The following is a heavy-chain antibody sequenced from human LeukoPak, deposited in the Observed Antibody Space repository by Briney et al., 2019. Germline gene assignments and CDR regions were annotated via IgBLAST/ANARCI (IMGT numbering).Heavy chain of an antibody. CDR1: GASITTFY. CDR3: VRLLPTRWFDP. V-gene: IGHV4-4*07. Sequence: SETLSLTCTVSGASITTFYLSWIRQPARKGLEWIGRIYGRASTNYNPSLRSRVTMSVDTSKNEFSLKLNSVTAADTAVYYCVRLLPTRWFDPWGQGILVTVSS. CDR2: IYGRAST. J-gene: IGHJ5*02. D-gene: IGHD2-15*01.